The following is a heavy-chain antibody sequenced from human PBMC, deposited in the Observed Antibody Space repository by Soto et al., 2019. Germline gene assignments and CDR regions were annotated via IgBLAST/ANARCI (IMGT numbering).Heavy chain of an antibody. Sequence: LRLSCAASGFTFSSYAMHWVRQAPGKGLEWVAVISYDGSNKYYADSVKGRFTISRDNSKNTLYLQMNSLRAEDTAVYYCAREASYYDSSGYSFDYWGQGXLVTVYS. CDR3: AREASYYDSSGYSFDY. J-gene: IGHJ4*02. V-gene: IGHV3-30-3*01. D-gene: IGHD3-22*01. CDR2: ISYDGSNK. CDR1: GFTFSSYA.